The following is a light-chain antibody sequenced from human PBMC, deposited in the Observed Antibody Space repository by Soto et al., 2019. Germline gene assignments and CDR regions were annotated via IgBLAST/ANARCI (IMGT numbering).Light chain of an antibody. CDR3: HQYDNRPFT. CDR1: RDIDNY. J-gene: IGKJ2*01. CDR2: AAS. Sequence: DIQMTQSPSSLSASVGDRVTITCQASRDIDNYLNWYQQKPGKAPNLLIYAASNLETGVPLRLSGSRSGTHFTLTISSLQPEDIGTYYCHQYDNRPFTFGQGTKLEIK. V-gene: IGKV1-33*01.